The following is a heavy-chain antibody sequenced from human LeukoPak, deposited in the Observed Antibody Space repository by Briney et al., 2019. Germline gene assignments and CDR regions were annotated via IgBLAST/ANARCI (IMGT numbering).Heavy chain of an antibody. CDR2: IWYDGSNK. D-gene: IGHD4-17*01. V-gene: IGHV3-33*01. CDR3: ARDQGYGDYSKDY. CDR1: GFTFSSYG. Sequence: GGSLRLSCAASGFTFSSYGMHWVRQAPGKGLEWVAVIWYDGSNKYYADSVKGRFTISRDNSKNIVYLQMNSLRAEDTAVYYCARDQGYGDYSKDYWGQGTLVTVSS. J-gene: IGHJ4*02.